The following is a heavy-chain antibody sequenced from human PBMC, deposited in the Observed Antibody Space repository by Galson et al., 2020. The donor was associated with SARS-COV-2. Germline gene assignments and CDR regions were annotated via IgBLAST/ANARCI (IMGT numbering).Heavy chain of an antibody. J-gene: IGHJ4*02. V-gene: IGHV4-39*07. CDR1: GGSISSSSYY. D-gene: IGHD3-3*01. Sequence: SETLSLTCTVSGGSISSSSYYWGWIRQPPGKGLEWIGSIYYSGSTYYNPSLKSRVTISVDTSKNQFSLKLSSVTAADTAVYYCARVLYDFWSGYVDYWGQGTLVTVSS. CDR3: ARVLYDFWSGYVDY. CDR2: IYYSGST.